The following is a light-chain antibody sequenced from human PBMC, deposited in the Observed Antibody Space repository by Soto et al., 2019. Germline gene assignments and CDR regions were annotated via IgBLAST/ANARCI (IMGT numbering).Light chain of an antibody. CDR1: QSVSSN. Sequence: EIVMTQSPATLSVSPGERATLSCRASQSVSSNLAWYQQKAGQATRIIIYGASTRATGIPARFSGSVSGTEFTLTISSLESEDFAVYYCQQYNNWPITFGQGTRLEIK. V-gene: IGKV3-15*01. CDR3: QQYNNWPIT. J-gene: IGKJ5*01. CDR2: GAS.